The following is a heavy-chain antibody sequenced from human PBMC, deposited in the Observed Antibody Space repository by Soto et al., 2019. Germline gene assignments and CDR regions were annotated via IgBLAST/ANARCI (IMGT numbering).Heavy chain of an antibody. Sequence: SETLSLTCTVSGDSISTPHYYWSWIRQPPGKGLEWIGYIYYSGSTYYNPSLKSRVTISVDTSKNQFSLKLSSVTAADTAVYYCARDSNYYDSSGYFFFDYWGQGTLVTVSS. CDR3: ARDSNYYDSSGYFFFDY. CDR1: GDSISTPHYY. CDR2: IYYSGST. V-gene: IGHV4-30-4*01. D-gene: IGHD3-22*01. J-gene: IGHJ4*02.